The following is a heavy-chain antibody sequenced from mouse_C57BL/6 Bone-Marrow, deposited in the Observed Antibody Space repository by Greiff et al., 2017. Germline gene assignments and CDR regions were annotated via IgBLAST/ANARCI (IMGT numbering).Heavy chain of an antibody. V-gene: IGHV6-3*01. Sequence: EVQLQESGGGLVQPGGSMKLSCVASGFTFSNYWMNWVRQSPEKGLEWVAQIRLKSDNYATHYAESVKGRFTISRNDSKSSVYLQMYNLRAEVTGIYYCAGYYDGSGYTWFAYWGQGTLVTVSA. CDR1: GFTFSNYW. D-gene: IGHD1-1*01. J-gene: IGHJ3*01. CDR2: IRLKSDNYAT. CDR3: AGYYDGSGYTWFAY.